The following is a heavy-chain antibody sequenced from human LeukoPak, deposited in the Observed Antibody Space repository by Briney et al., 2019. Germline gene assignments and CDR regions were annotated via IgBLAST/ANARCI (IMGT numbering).Heavy chain of an antibody. CDR3: AKKAGAAAAGTGGYYFDY. J-gene: IGHJ4*02. CDR2: ISGSGGGT. Sequence: GGSLRLSCAASGFTFSSYAMSWVRQAPGKGLEWVSAISGSGGGTYYADSVKGRFTISRDNSKNTLYLQMNSLRAEDTAVYYCAKKAGAAAAGTGGYYFDYWAREPWSPSPQ. V-gene: IGHV3-23*01. CDR1: GFTFSSYA. D-gene: IGHD6-13*01.